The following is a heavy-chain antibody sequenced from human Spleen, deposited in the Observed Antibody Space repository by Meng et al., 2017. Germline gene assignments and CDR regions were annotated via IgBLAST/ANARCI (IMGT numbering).Heavy chain of an antibody. D-gene: IGHD2-8*01. Sequence: QLQLQEPDPGLVQPSEHLSLTCTVSGGSISSTNYYWAWIRQPPGKGLEYVGSIYYSGSAFYNPSLKSRVTISIDTSKNQFSLKLTSVTAADTVVYYCCTQQHYNWFDPWGQGTLVTVSS. V-gene: IGHV4-39*07. CDR3: CTQQHYNWFDP. J-gene: IGHJ5*02. CDR1: GGSISSTNYY. CDR2: IYYSGSA.